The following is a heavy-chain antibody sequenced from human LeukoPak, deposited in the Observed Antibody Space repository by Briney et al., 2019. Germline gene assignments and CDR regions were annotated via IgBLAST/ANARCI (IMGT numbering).Heavy chain of an antibody. CDR1: GFTFSGYA. V-gene: IGHV3-23*01. Sequence: GGSLRLSCAASGFTFSGYAMSWVRQAPGKGLEWVSGISGSGGSTYYADSVKGRFTISRDNSKNTLYLQMNSLRAGDTAVYYCAKAMGATLFDYWGQGTLVTVSS. CDR3: AKAMGATLFDY. CDR2: ISGSGGST. D-gene: IGHD1-26*01. J-gene: IGHJ4*02.